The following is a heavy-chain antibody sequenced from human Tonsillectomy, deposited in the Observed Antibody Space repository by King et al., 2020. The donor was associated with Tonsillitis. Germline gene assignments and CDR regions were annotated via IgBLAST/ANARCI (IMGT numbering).Heavy chain of an antibody. J-gene: IGHJ4*02. CDR2: IYPCDSDT. Sequence: QLVQSGAEVKKPGESLKISCKGSGYSFTSYWIGWVRQMPGKGLEWMGIIYPCDSDTRYSPSFQGQVTISADKSISTAYLQWSSLKASDTAMYYCARGEVGYYYDSSGEYYFDYWGQGTLVTVSS. CDR3: ARGEVGYYYDSSGEYYFDY. D-gene: IGHD3-22*01. V-gene: IGHV5-51*01. CDR1: GYSFTSYW.